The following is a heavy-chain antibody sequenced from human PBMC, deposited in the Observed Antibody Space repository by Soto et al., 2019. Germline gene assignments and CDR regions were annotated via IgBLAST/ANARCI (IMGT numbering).Heavy chain of an antibody. J-gene: IGHJ4*02. CDR2: INPSGGST. V-gene: IGHV1-46*03. CDR1: GYTFTSYY. D-gene: IGHD4-17*01. Sequence: EASVKVSCKASGYTFTSYYMHWVRQAPGQGLEWMGIINPSGGSTSYAQKFQGRVTMTRDTSTSTVYMELSSLRSEDTAVYYCARDLGSYGDYLGYFDYWGQGTLVTVSS. CDR3: ARDLGSYGDYLGYFDY.